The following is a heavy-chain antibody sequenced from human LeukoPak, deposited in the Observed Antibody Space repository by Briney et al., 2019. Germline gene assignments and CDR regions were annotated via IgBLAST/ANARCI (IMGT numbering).Heavy chain of an antibody. J-gene: IGHJ4*02. CDR3: AKDGDVTHFDS. CDR2: ISWDGGSK. CDR1: GFAFNDCT. Sequence: PGGSLRLSCAASGFAFNDCTTHWVRQAPGKGLEWVSLISWDGGSKYYTGAVQGRFTISRDNSRNSLYLQMNNLRLGDTALYYCAKDGDVTHFDSWGQGTLVTVSS. D-gene: IGHD2-21*01. V-gene: IGHV3-43*01.